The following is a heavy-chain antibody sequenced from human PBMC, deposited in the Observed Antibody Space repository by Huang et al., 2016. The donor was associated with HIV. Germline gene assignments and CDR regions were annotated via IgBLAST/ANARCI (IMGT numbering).Heavy chain of an antibody. CDR3: ARGGGIQLWLLGYYYMDV. V-gene: IGHV1-18*01. D-gene: IGHD5-18*01. CDR1: GYTFSSFV. CDR2: ISVYKGKT. J-gene: IGHJ6*03. Sequence: QVQLVQSGAEVKKPGASVKVSCKASGYTFSSFVISWVRQATGQGLEWVGRISVYKGKTKYAQKFQGRLNMTTDTSTSTAYMELRSLRSDDTAVYYCARGGGIQLWLLGYYYMDVWGNGTTVTVSS.